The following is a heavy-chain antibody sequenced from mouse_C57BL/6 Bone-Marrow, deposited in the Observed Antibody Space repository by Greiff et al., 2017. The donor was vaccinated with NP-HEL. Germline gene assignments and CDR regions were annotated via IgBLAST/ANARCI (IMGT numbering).Heavy chain of an antibody. D-gene: IGHD2-4*01. CDR1: GYAFTNYL. J-gene: IGHJ3*01. CDR2: INPGSGGT. Sequence: QVQLQQSGAELVRPGTSVKVSCKASGYAFTNYLIEWVKQRPGQGLEWIGVINPGSGGTNYNEKFKGKATLTADKSSSTAYMQLSSLTSEDSAVYFWARFGYDYDGSFAYWGQGTLVTVSA. V-gene: IGHV1-54*01. CDR3: ARFGYDYDGSFAY.